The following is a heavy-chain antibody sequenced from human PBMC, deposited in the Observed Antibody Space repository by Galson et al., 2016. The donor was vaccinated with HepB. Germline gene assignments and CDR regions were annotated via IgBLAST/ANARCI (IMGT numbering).Heavy chain of an antibody. D-gene: IGHD6-19*01. CDR3: AKGVALWYSSGWGERYFQH. CDR2: INWNGDST. Sequence: SLRLSCAASGLTFEDFSMHWVRQVLGKGLEWVSCINWNGDSTYYADSVKGRFTISRDNKKNSLYLQMNSLRTEDTALYYCAKGVALWYSSGWGERYFQHWGQGTLVTVSS. J-gene: IGHJ1*01. CDR1: GLTFEDFS. V-gene: IGHV3-43*01.